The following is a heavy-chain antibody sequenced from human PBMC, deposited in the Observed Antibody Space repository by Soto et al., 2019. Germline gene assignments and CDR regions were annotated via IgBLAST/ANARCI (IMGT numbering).Heavy chain of an antibody. V-gene: IGHV3-53*01. CDR2: IYIGGST. D-gene: IGHD1-26*01. J-gene: IGHJ4*02. Sequence: EVSMRRSCAACGLPLCHNWMIWIHPAPRNGLEWVSVIYIGGSTYYSDSVKGRFTSSRDNSNNTLYLQMNSQRAEDTAVYYGARPVCHSGSYQLYWRQRTRVIVGS. CDR1: GLPLCHNW. CDR3: ARPVCHSGSYQLY.